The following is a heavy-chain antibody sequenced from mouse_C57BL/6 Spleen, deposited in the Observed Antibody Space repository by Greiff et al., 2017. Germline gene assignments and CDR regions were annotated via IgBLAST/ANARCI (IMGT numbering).Heavy chain of an antibody. J-gene: IGHJ2*01. CDR3: ARGDGYYYFDY. CDR2: IDPSDSYT. V-gene: IGHV1-69*01. D-gene: IGHD2-3*01. Sequence: QVQLQQPGAELVMPGASVTLSCKASGYTFTSYLMHWVKQRPGQGLEWIGEIDPSDSYTNYNQKFKGKSTLTVDKSSSTAYMQLSSLTSEDSAVYYCARGDGYYYFDYWGQGTTLTVSS. CDR1: GYTFTSYL.